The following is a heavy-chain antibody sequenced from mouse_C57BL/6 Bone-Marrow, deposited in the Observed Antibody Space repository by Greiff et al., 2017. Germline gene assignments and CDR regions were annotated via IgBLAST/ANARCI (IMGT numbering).Heavy chain of an antibody. CDR3: ARKTDGYYEWCAY. D-gene: IGHD2-3*01. V-gene: IGHV2-2*01. CDR2: ILSGGRT. CDR1: GFSLPSYG. Sequence: VHLVESGPGLVQPSQSLSITCTVSGFSLPSYGVHWVRQSPGKGLEWLGVILSGGRTDSNSAFISILSSSKDKSKSQVFLKRNSLQADETDIYYCARKTDGYYEWCAYWGQGTLVTVSA. J-gene: IGHJ3*01.